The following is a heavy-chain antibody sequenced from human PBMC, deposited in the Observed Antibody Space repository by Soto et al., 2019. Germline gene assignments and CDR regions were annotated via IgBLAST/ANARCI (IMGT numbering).Heavy chain of an antibody. CDR1: GYTFTSYY. V-gene: IGHV1-46*01. J-gene: IGHJ4*02. D-gene: IGHD1-26*01. CDR2: INPSGGTT. Sequence: GASVKVSCKASGYTFTSYYMHWVRQAPGQGLEWMGIINPSGGTTSYAQKFQGRVTMTRDTSTSTVYMELSSLRSEDTAVYYCAWGGKWELEADYFDYWGQGTLVTSPQ. CDR3: AWGGKWELEADYFDY.